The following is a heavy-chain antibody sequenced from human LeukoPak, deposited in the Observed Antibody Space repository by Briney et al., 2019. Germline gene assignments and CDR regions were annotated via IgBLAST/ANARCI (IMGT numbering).Heavy chain of an antibody. CDR2: IYSSGST. CDR3: ARDHYGDYYYYYGMDV. J-gene: IGHJ6*02. CDR1: GTSISSYY. V-gene: IGHV4-4*07. Sequence: EPLSLTCTVSGTSISSYYWSWIRQPAGKGLEWIGRIYSSGSTNYNPSLKSRVTMSVDKSKNQFSLKLSSLTAADTAVYYCARDHYGDYYYYYGMDVWGQGTTVTVSS. D-gene: IGHD4-17*01.